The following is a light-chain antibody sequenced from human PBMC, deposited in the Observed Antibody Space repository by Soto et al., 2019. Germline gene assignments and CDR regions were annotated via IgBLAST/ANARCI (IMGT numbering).Light chain of an antibody. Sequence: AIQLTQSPSSLSASVGDRVTITCRASQGISSYLAWYQQKPGKAPELLIFAASNLQGEVPSRFSGSGSGTDFTLTISSLQPEDFATYYCLQDYNYPWTFGQGTKVDTK. J-gene: IGKJ1*01. CDR2: AAS. CDR1: QGISSY. CDR3: LQDYNYPWT. V-gene: IGKV1-6*01.